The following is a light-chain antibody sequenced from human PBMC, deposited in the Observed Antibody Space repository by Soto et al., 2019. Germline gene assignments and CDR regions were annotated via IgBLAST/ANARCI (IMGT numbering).Light chain of an antibody. CDR3: QQYGSSIT. CDR1: QSLFSSTTNRSY. CDR2: WTS. Sequence: DIVMTQSPDSLAVSLGERATINCRASQSLFSSTTNRSYLAWYQQKAGQPPQLLLYWTSTRKSGVPGRFSGSGSGTDFTLTISRLEPEDFAMFYCQQYGSSITFGQGTRLEIK. J-gene: IGKJ5*01. V-gene: IGKV4-1*01.